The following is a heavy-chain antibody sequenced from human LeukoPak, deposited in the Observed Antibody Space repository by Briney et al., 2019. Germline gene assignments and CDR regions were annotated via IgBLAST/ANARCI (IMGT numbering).Heavy chain of an antibody. V-gene: IGHV4-39*01. D-gene: IGHD2-2*01. Sequence: SETLSLTCTVSGGSISSSSYYWGWLRQPPGKGLEWIGIIYYSGSTYYNPSPKSRLTISVDTSKNQFSLKLSSVTATDTAVYYCARRGYCSSTSCYEYWFDPWGQGTLVTVSS. CDR2: IYYSGST. CDR3: ARRGYCSSTSCYEYWFDP. CDR1: GGSISSSSYY. J-gene: IGHJ5*02.